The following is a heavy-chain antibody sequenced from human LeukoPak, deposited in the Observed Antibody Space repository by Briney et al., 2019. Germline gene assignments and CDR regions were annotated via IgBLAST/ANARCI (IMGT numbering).Heavy chain of an antibody. CDR3: ARDMGWLQYDY. V-gene: IGHV3-7*01. Sequence: GGSLRLSCAASGFTFSYYWMSWVRQAPGKGLEWVANIKEDGSAKYYVDSVKGRFTISRDNAKNSLYLQMNSLRAEDTAVYYCARDMGWLQYDYWGQGTLVTVSS. CDR2: IKEDGSAK. D-gene: IGHD5-24*01. J-gene: IGHJ4*02. CDR1: GFTFSYYW.